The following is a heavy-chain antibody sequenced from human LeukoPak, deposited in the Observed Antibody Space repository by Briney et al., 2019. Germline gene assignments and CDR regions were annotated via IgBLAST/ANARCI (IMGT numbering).Heavy chain of an antibody. CDR2: IIPIFGTA. J-gene: IGHJ6*03. V-gene: IGHV1-69*06. CDR3: ATSFSGYSSSWSAYYYCYYMDV. Sequence: GASVNVSCKASGGTFGSYAISWVRQAPGQGLEWMGGIIPIFGTANYAQKFQGRVTITADKSTSTAYMELSSLRSEDTAVYYCATSFSGYSSSWSAYYYCYYMDVWGKGTTVTVSS. CDR1: GGTFGSYA. D-gene: IGHD6-13*01.